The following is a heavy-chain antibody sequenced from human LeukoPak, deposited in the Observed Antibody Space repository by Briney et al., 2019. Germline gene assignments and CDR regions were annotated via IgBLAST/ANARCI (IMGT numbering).Heavy chain of an antibody. D-gene: IGHD4-11*01. V-gene: IGHV4-61*02. CDR2: IYTSGST. J-gene: IGHJ4*02. CDR3: ATMTTVTYLFDY. CDR1: GGSVSSGSYY. Sequence: SEALSLTCTVSGGSVSSGSYYWSWIRQPAGKGLEWIGRIYTSGSTNYNPSLKSRVTISVDTSKNQFSLKLSSVTAADTAVYYCATMTTVTYLFDYWGQGTLVTVSS.